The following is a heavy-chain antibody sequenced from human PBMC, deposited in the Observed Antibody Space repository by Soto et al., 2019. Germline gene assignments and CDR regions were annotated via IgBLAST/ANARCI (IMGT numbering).Heavy chain of an antibody. V-gene: IGHV4-31*03. CDR1: GGSISSGGYY. CDR2: IYYSGST. Sequence: QVQLQESGPGLVKPSQTLSLTCTVSGGSISSGGYYWSWIRQHPGKGLEWIGYIYYSGSTYYNPSLKRRVTISVDTSKNQFSLKLSSVTAADTAVYYCARDPHSAFLRYFGWPYGMDVWGQGTTVTVSS. D-gene: IGHD3-9*01. J-gene: IGHJ6*02. CDR3: ARDPHSAFLRYFGWPYGMDV.